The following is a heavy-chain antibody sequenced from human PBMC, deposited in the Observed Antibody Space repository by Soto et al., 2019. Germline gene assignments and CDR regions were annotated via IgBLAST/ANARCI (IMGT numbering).Heavy chain of an antibody. Sequence: GGSLKICCASSGFSVSSNSMNWVRQAPGKGLEWVSVIHSDVTTYFADSVKGRFIISRDNSKNMLYLQMNSLRAEDTAIYYCARELSGSWYNWFDPWGQGTLVTVSS. CDR3: ARELSGSWYNWFDP. CDR2: IHSDVTT. D-gene: IGHD6-13*01. J-gene: IGHJ5*02. V-gene: IGHV3-53*01. CDR1: GFSVSSNS.